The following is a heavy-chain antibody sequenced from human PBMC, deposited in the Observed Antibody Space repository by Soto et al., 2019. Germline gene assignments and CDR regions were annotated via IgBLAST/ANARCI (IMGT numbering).Heavy chain of an antibody. V-gene: IGHV4-30-4*01. CDR3: AREGDCSGGSCYSVH. D-gene: IGHD2-15*01. Sequence: QVQLQESGPGLVKPSQTLSLTCTVSGGSISSGDYYWSWIRQPPGKGLEWIGYIYYSGSTYYNPSLKRRVTISVDTSKNQFSLKLSSVTAADTAVYYCAREGDCSGGSCYSVHWGQGTLVTVSS. J-gene: IGHJ4*02. CDR2: IYYSGST. CDR1: GGSISSGDYY.